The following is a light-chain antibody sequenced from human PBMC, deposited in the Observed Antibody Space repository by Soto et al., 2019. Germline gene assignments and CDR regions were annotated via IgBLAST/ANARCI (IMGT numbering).Light chain of an antibody. Sequence: EIVLTQSPGTLSLSPGERATLSCRASQSVRSGYLAWYQQKPGQAPRLLIYGASSRATGIPDRFSGSGSGTDFTLTIRRLEPADVAVYYCQQYGGSPQTFGQGTKVEI. CDR1: QSVRSGY. CDR3: QQYGGSPQT. J-gene: IGKJ1*01. CDR2: GAS. V-gene: IGKV3-20*01.